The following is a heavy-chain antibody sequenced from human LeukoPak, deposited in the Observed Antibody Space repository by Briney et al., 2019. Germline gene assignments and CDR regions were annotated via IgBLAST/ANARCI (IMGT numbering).Heavy chain of an antibody. CDR3: ARDESTSPRYLRH. Sequence: SSETLSLTCTVSGGSISSYYWSWIRQPPGKGLEWIWYIYYSGSTNYNPSLKSRVTISVDTSKNQFSLKLSSVTAADTAVYYCARDESTSPRYLRHWGRGTLVTVSS. V-gene: IGHV4-59*01. CDR1: GGSISSYY. J-gene: IGHJ1*01. CDR2: IYYSGST.